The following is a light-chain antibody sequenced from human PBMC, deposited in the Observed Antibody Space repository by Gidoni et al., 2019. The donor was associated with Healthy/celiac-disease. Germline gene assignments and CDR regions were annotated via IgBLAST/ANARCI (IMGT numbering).Light chain of an antibody. V-gene: IGKV3-20*01. CDR2: GAS. CDR3: QQYGSSPVT. Sequence: EIVFTQSPGTLSLSPGARATLSCRASQSVSSSYLAWYQQKPGQAPRLLIYGASSRATGIPDRFSGSGSGTDFTLTISRLEPEDFAVYYCQQYGSSPVTFGQGTKVEIK. J-gene: IGKJ1*01. CDR1: QSVSSSY.